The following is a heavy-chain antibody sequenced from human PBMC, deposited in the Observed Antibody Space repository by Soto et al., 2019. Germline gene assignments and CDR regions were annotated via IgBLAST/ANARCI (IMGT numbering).Heavy chain of an antibody. CDR1: GFTFSSYA. CDR2: ISGSGGST. V-gene: IGHV3-23*01. CDR3: AKRARPYGSGSYSLMDV. J-gene: IGHJ6*02. Sequence: GGSLRLSCAASGFTFSSYAMSWVRQAPGKGLEWVSAISGSGGSTYYADSVKGRFTISRDNSKNTLYLQMNSLRAEDTAVYYCAKRARPYGSGSYSLMDVWGQGTTVTAP. D-gene: IGHD3-10*01.